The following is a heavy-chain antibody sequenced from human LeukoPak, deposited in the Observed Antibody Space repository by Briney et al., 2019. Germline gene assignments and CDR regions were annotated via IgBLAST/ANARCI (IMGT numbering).Heavy chain of an antibody. J-gene: IGHJ6*03. D-gene: IGHD6-13*01. V-gene: IGHV1-69*05. CDR3: ARGRSSSWQPFLVYYYYYMDV. CDR2: IIPIFGTA. CDR1: GGTFSSYA. Sequence: SVKVSCKASGGTFSSYAISWVRQAPGQGLEWMGGIIPIFGTANYAQKFQGRVTITTDESTSTAYMELSSLRSEDTAVCYCARGRSSSWQPFLVYYYYYMDVWGKGTTVTVSS.